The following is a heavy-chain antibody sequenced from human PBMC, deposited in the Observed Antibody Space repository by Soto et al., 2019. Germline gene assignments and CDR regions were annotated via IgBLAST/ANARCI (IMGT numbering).Heavy chain of an antibody. V-gene: IGHV3-21*01. D-gene: IGHD2-8*01. CDR1: GFTFSSYS. CDR3: ARVGVGNRQSETN. CDR2: ISSSSSYI. Sequence: GGSLRLSCAASGFTFSSYSMNWVRQAPGKGLEWVSSISSSSSYIYYADSVKGRFTISRDNAKNSLYLQMNSLRAEDTAVYYCARVGVGNRQSETNWGQGTLVTVSS. J-gene: IGHJ4*02.